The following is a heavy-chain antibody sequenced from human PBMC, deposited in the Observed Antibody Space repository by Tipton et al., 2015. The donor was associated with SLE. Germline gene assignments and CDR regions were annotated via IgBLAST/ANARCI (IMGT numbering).Heavy chain of an antibody. CDR2: IYHSGST. V-gene: IGHV4-38-2*01. CDR1: GYSISSGYY. Sequence: TLSLTCAVSGYSISSGYYWGWIRQPPGKGLEWIGSIYHSGSTYYNPSLKSRVTISVDTSKNQFSLKVRSVTAADTAVYYCARYGTSSRGYFDLWGRGTLVTVSS. CDR3: ARYGTSSRGYFDL. D-gene: IGHD6-6*01. J-gene: IGHJ2*01.